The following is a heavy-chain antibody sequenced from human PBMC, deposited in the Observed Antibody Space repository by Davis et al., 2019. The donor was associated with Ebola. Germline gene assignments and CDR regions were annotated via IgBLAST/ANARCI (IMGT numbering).Heavy chain of an antibody. CDR1: GFPFSSYN. V-gene: IGHV3-21*01. CDR2: ISSSSTYI. Sequence: LSLTCAASGFPFSSYNMNWVRQAPGKGLEWVSSISSSSTYIYYADSVKGRFTISRDNAKKSLYLQMNSLRAEDTAVYYCARSSVWGQGTLVTVSS. J-gene: IGHJ4*02. CDR3: ARSSV.